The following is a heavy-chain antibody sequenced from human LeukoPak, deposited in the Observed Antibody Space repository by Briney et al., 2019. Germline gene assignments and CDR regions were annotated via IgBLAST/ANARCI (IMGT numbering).Heavy chain of an antibody. D-gene: IGHD3-10*01. Sequence: VASVNVSFTASGYTFTIYDINWVRQATGQGGEWMGWMNPNSGNTGYAQKFQGRVTMTRNTSISTAYMKLSSLRSEDTAVYYCARDLSGSNYYASGSYADWGQGTLVTVSS. CDR1: GYTFTIYD. CDR2: MNPNSGNT. J-gene: IGHJ4*02. V-gene: IGHV1-8*01. CDR3: ARDLSGSNYYASGSYAD.